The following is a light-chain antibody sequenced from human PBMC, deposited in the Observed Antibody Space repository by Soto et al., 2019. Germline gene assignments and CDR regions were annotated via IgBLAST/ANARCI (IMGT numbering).Light chain of an antibody. J-gene: IGLJ1*01. CDR3: SSYTSSSTLLYV. Sequence: QSALTQPASGSGSPGQSITISCTGTSSDVGGYTYVSWYQQHPGKAPKLMIYDVSNRTSGVSNRFSGSKSGNTASLTISGLQAEDEADYYCSSYTSSSTLLYVFGTGTKVTVL. CDR2: DVS. V-gene: IGLV2-14*01. CDR1: SSDVGGYTY.